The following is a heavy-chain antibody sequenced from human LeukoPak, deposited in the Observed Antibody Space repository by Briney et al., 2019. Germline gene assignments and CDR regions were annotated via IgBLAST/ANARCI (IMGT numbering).Heavy chain of an antibody. J-gene: IGHJ5*02. D-gene: IGHD3-22*01. CDR1: GGSISSSSYY. CDR3: ARLEGFYSNCFDP. CDR2: IYYSGST. Sequence: PSETLSLTYSVSGGSISSSSYYWGWIRQPPGKGLEWIGSIYYSGSTYYNPSLKSRVTISVDTSKNQFSLKLSSVTAADTAVYYCARLEGFYSNCFDPWGQGTLVTVSS. V-gene: IGHV4-39*01.